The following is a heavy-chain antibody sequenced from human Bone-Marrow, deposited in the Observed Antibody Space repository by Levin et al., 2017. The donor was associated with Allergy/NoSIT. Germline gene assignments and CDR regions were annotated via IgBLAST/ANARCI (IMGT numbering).Heavy chain of an antibody. CDR1: GFAFSTYE. V-gene: IGHV3-48*03. CDR2: ISSSGSRV. J-gene: IGHJ4*02. D-gene: IGHD3-22*01. CDR3: AREWIHLSSAYFTDY. Sequence: GESLKISCAASGFAFSTYEMNWVRQAPGKGLEWISYISSSGSRVYYADPVKGRFTISRDNGKNSLYLQMNALRFEDTAVYYCAREWIHLSSAYFTDYWGQGTLVTVAS.